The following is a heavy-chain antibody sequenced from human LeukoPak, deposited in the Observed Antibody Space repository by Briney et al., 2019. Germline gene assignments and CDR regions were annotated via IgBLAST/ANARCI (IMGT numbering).Heavy chain of an antibody. CDR3: ARTYCSGGSCHFDY. V-gene: IGHV4-59*08. CDR2: IYYSKST. CDR1: GGSISSYY. D-gene: IGHD2-15*01. J-gene: IGHJ4*02. Sequence: SETPSLTCTVSGGSISSYYWSWIRQPPGKGLEWIGYIYYSKSTDYNPSLKSRVTIAVDTSKNQFSLKLSSVTAADTAVYYCARTYCSGGSCHFDYWGQGTLVTVSS.